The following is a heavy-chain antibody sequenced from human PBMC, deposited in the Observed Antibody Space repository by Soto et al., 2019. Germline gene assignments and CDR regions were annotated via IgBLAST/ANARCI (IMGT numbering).Heavy chain of an antibody. CDR2: IYHSGST. J-gene: IGHJ6*02. D-gene: IGHD1-26*01. CDR1: GGSISSSNW. Sequence: PSETLSLTCAVSGGSISSSNWWSWVRQPPGKGLEWIGEIYHSGSTNYNPSLKSRVTISVDKSKNQFSLKLSSVTAADTAVYYSARVSGRYYYGKDVWGQGTTVTVSS. V-gene: IGHV4-4*02. CDR3: ARVSGRYYYGKDV.